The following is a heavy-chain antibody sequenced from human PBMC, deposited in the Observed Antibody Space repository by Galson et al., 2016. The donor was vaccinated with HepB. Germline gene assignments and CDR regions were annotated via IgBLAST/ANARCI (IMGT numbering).Heavy chain of an antibody. V-gene: IGHV4-28*01. CDR3: ARNQVAVVGHWYFDF. Sequence: ETLSLTCGVSGYSVTSDNWWGWIRQPPGKGLEWIGYVTYRGSTHYNPSLKSRLTMSVDTSQNQFSLRLSSGTAVDTAVYYCARNQVAVVGHWYFDFWGRGILVTVSS. J-gene: IGHJ2*01. CDR1: GYSVTSDNW. CDR2: VTYRGST. D-gene: IGHD6-19*01.